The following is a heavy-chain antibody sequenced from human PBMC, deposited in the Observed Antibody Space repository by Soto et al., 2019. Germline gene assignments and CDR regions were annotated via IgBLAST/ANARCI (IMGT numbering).Heavy chain of an antibody. V-gene: IGHV3-15*01. Sequence: GGSLRLSCAASGFTFSNAWMSWVRQAPGKGLEWVGRIKSKTDGGTTDYAAPVKGRFTISRDDSKNTLYLQMNSLKTEDTAVYYCTTDLPSYYYGSGRGGPFDYWGQGTLVTVSS. CDR1: GFTFSNAW. CDR3: TTDLPSYYYGSGRGGPFDY. D-gene: IGHD3-10*01. CDR2: IKSKTDGGTT. J-gene: IGHJ4*02.